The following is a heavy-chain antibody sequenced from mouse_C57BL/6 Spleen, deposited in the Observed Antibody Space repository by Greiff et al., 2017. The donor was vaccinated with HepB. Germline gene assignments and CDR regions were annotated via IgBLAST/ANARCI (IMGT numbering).Heavy chain of an antibody. V-gene: IGHV1-69*01. CDR2: IDPSDSYT. Sequence: LQQPGAELVMPGASVKLSCKASGYTFTSYWMHWVKQRPGQGLEWIGEIDPSDSYTNYNQKFKGKSTLTVDKSSSTAYMQLSSLTSEDSAVYYCARRYGSSYWYFDVWGTGTTVTVSS. CDR3: ARRYGSSYWYFDV. J-gene: IGHJ1*03. CDR1: GYTFTSYW. D-gene: IGHD1-1*01.